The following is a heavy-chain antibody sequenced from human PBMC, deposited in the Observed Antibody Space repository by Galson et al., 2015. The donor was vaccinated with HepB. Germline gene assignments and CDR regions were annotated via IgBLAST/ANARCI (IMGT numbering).Heavy chain of an antibody. J-gene: IGHJ4*02. CDR1: GFTFSSYA. V-gene: IGHV3-23*01. CDR2: ISGSGGST. CDR3: ASGYSYGWGDFDY. Sequence: SLRLSCAASGFTFSSYAMSWVRQAPGKGLEWVSAISGSGGSTYYADSVKGRFTISRDNSKNTLYLQMNSLRAEDTAEYYCASGYSYGWGDFDYWGQGTLVTVSS. D-gene: IGHD5-18*01.